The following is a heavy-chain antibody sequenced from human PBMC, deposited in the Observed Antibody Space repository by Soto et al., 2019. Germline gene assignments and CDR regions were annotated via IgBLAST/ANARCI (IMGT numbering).Heavy chain of an antibody. CDR3: ARDGIAARPRGYFDY. CDR1: GGSISSGGYY. J-gene: IGHJ4*02. V-gene: IGHV4-31*03. CDR2: VYYSGST. D-gene: IGHD6-6*01. Sequence: QVQLQESGPGLVKPSQTLSLTCTVSGGSISSGGYYWSWIRQHPGKGLEWIGYVYYSGSTYYNPSLKSRVTISVDTSKNQFSLKLSSVTAADTAVYYCARDGIAARPRGYFDYWGQGTLVTVSS.